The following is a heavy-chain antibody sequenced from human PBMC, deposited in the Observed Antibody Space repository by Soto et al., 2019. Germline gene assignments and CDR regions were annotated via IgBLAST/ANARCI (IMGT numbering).Heavy chain of an antibody. D-gene: IGHD5-18*01. Sequence: PEGSLRLSCAASGFSVSSNYMSWVRQAPGKGLEWVSVFYTDGSRYYADSVKGRCTMSRDTSKNTVNLQMNSLRAEDTAVYYCTTAFLGYRYGRGYYYYYSGMDVWGQGNTVTVSS. V-gene: IGHV3-53*01. J-gene: IGHJ6*02. CDR2: FYTDGSR. CDR3: TTAFLGYRYGRGYYYYYSGMDV. CDR1: GFSVSSNY.